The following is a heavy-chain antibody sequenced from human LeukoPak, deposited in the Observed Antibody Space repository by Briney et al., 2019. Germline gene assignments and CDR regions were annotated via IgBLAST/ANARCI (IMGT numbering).Heavy chain of an antibody. V-gene: IGHV3-30*02. J-gene: IGHJ4*02. CDR2: ILYDVSNK. D-gene: IGHD4/OR15-4a*01. CDR1: GFTFSSYG. CDR3: ARRSTMVLDY. Sequence: GGSLRLSCAASGFTFSSYGMHWVRQAPGKGLEWVAFILYDVSNKYYADSVKGRFTISRDNSKSTLYLQMNSLRAEDTAVYYCARRSTMVLDYWGQGTLVTVSS.